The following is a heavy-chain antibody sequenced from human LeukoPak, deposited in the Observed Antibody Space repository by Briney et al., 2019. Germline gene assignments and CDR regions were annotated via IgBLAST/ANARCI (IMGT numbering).Heavy chain of an antibody. J-gene: IGHJ4*02. CDR2: IKHDESEK. CDR3: TRRLDD. CDR1: GFTFSSYS. D-gene: IGHD3-16*01. Sequence: GGPLRLSRAVSGFTFSSYSMNWVRQAPGKGLEWVANIKHDESEKNYLDSVKGRFTISRDNAQNSLYLQMNGLRVEDTAVYYCTRRLDDWGQGTLVTVSS. V-gene: IGHV3-7*01.